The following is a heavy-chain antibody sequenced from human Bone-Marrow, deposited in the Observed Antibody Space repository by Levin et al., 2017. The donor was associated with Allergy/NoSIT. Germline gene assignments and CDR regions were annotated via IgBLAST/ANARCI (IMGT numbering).Heavy chain of an antibody. V-gene: IGHV4-59*01. CDR3: ARDAQTSPTRNYGMDV. CDR2: IYYSGST. Sequence: SETLFLTCTVSGDSISRYYWSWIRQPPGKGLEWIGYIYYSGSTNYNPSLKSRVTISVDTSKNQFSLDLNFVTAADTAVYYCARDAQTSPTRNYGMDVWGQGTTVTVSS. CDR1: GDSISRYY. J-gene: IGHJ6*02.